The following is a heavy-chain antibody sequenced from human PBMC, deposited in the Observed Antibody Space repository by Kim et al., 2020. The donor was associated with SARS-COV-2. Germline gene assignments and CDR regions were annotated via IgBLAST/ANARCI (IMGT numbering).Heavy chain of an antibody. Sequence: GGSLRLSCAASGFTFSSYSMNWVRQAPGKGLEWVSSISSSSSYIYYADSVKGRFTISRDNAKNSLYLQMNSLRAEDTAVYYCAREALDYGSGSQGAEWGQGTLVTVSS. J-gene: IGHJ4*02. D-gene: IGHD3-10*01. V-gene: IGHV3-21*01. CDR2: ISSSSSYI. CDR1: GFTFSSYS. CDR3: AREALDYGSGSQGAE.